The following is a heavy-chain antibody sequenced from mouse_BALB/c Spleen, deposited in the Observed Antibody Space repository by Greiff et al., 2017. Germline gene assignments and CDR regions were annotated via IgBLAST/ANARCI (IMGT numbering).Heavy chain of an antibody. Sequence: VQLQQSGPELVKPGALVKISCKASGYTFTSYDINWVKQRPGQGLEWIGWIYPGDGSTKYNEKFKGKATLTVDKSSSTAYMQLKSLTSEDSAVYYCARSETATPFDYWGQGTTLTVSS. D-gene: IGHD1-2*01. CDR2: IYPGDGST. V-gene: IGHV1-85*01. CDR3: ARSETATPFDY. J-gene: IGHJ2*01. CDR1: GYTFTSYD.